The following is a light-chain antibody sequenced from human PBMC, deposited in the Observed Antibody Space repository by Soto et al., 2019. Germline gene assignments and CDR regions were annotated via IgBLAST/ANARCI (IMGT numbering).Light chain of an antibody. V-gene: IGLV2-14*01. Sequence: QSVLTQPASVSGSPGQSITISCTGTSSDVGGYNYVSWYRQYPGQAPKLIIYDVNNRPSAVSNRFSASKSDNTASLTSPGLQAEDEADYYCSSYTSSSTLVVFGGGTKLTVL. CDR2: DVN. CDR1: SSDVGGYNY. CDR3: SSYTSSSTLVV. J-gene: IGLJ3*02.